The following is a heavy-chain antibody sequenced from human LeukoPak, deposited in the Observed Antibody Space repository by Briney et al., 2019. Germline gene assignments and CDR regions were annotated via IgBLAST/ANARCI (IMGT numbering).Heavy chain of an antibody. V-gene: IGHV1-69*13. CDR3: ASRIAAAGRSEENWFDP. CDR1: GGTFSSYA. Sequence: EASVKVSCKASGGTFSSYAISWVRQAPGQGLEWMGGIIPIFGTVNYAQKFQGRVTITADESTSTAYMELSSLRSEDTAVYYCASRIAAAGRSEENWFDPWGQGTLVTVSS. J-gene: IGHJ5*02. CDR2: IIPIFGTV. D-gene: IGHD6-13*01.